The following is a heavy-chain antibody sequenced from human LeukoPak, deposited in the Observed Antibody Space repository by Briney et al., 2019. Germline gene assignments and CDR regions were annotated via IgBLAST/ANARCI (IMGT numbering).Heavy chain of an antibody. D-gene: IGHD2-2*01. CDR3: ATTAKGYCTSTSCLSWFGP. CDR2: ISAYNGNT. Sequence: ASMKVSCKASGYTFTSYDISWVRQAPGQGLEWMGWISAYNGNTNFAQKLQGRVTMTTDTSTSTACMELRGLRSDDSAVYYCATTAKGYCTSTSCLSWFGPWGQGTLVTVSS. J-gene: IGHJ5*02. CDR1: GYTFTSYD. V-gene: IGHV1-18*01.